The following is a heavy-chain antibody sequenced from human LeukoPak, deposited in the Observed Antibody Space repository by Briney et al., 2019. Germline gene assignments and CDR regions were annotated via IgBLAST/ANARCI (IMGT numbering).Heavy chain of an antibody. J-gene: IGHJ4*02. V-gene: IGHV3-30-3*01. CDR2: ISNDGSSK. Sequence: GRSLRLSCAASGFTFRTYAMHWVRQAPGKGLEWVAVISNDGSSKYYAGSGKGRFTLSRDNTKNTLYLQMNSLRAEDTAVYYCARDLTGSSYFDYWGQGTLVTVSS. CDR3: ARDLTGSSYFDY. CDR1: GFTFRTYA. D-gene: IGHD1-26*01.